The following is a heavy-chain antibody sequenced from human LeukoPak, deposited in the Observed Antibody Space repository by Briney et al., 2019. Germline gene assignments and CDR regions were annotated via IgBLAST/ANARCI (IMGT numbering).Heavy chain of an antibody. CDR1: GGSISSYF. D-gene: IGHD1-14*01. CDR2: IHTSGST. Sequence: SETLSLTCTVSGGSISSYFCTWIRQPAGKGLEWIGRIHTSGSTNYNPSLKSRVTMSVDTSKNQFSLKLSSVIAADTAVYYCARDPEGHGNYFDYWGQGALVTVSS. CDR3: ARDPEGHGNYFDY. V-gene: IGHV4-4*07. J-gene: IGHJ4*02.